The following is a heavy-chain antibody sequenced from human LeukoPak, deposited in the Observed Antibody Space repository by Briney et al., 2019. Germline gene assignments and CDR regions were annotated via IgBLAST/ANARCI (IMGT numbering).Heavy chain of an antibody. Sequence: GGSLRLSCAASGFTFDDYGMSWVRQAPGKGLEWVSGINWNGGSTGYADSVKGRFTISRDNAKNSLHLQMNSLRAEDTALYHCARDHKYCSSTSCSYYMDVWGKGTTVTVSS. CDR1: GFTFDDYG. CDR3: ARDHKYCSSTSCSYYMDV. D-gene: IGHD2-2*01. V-gene: IGHV3-20*01. CDR2: INWNGGST. J-gene: IGHJ6*03.